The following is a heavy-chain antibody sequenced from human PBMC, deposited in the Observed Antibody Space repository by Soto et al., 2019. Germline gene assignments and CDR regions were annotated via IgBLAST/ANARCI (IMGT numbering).Heavy chain of an antibody. CDR1: GDSMRGYHFY. Sequence: SETLSLTCSVSGDSMRGYHFYWAWIRQAPGRGLEWIGSAYFSGGNTYYNPSLKSRVSIFVDTSKNEFSLRLTSLTAADTAVYFCAYGSSSAWIDFWGQGTLVTVSS. J-gene: IGHJ4*02. CDR3: AYGSSSAWIDF. CDR2: AYFSGGNT. V-gene: IGHV4-39*01. D-gene: IGHD6-25*01.